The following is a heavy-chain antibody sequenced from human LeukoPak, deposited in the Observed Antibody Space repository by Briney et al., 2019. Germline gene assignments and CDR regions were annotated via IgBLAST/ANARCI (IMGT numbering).Heavy chain of an antibody. V-gene: IGHV3-21*01. D-gene: IGHD4-17*01. Sequence: GGSLRLSCAASGFIFSSYNMNWVRQAPGKGLEWVSSISSSSGSINYADSVKGRFTISRDNARNSLYLQMNSLRAEDTAVYFCASGQDYGDGGRWCQGTLVTVSS. CDR2: ISSSSGSI. CDR1: GFIFSSYN. J-gene: IGHJ4*02. CDR3: ASGQDYGDGGR.